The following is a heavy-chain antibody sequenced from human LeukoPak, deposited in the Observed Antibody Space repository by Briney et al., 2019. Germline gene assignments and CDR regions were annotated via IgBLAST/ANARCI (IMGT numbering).Heavy chain of an antibody. CDR2: VFYSGST. J-gene: IGHJ4*02. CDR1: GGSISSYY. V-gene: IGHV4-59*08. Sequence: SETLSLTCTVSGGSISSYYWSWIRQPPGKGLEWIGYVFYSGSTNYNPSLKSRVTISVDTSKNQFSLKLNSVTAADTAVYYCARLNILTGYYFDYWGQGTLVTVSS. D-gene: IGHD3-9*01. CDR3: ARLNILTGYYFDY.